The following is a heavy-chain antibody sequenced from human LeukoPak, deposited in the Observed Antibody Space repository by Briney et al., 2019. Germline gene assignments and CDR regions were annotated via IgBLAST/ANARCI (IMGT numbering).Heavy chain of an antibody. CDR2: INHSGST. Sequence: SETLSLTCTVSGGSISSYYWSWIRQPPGKGLEWIGEINHSGSTNYNPSLKSRVTTSVDTSKNQFSLKLSSVTAADTAVYYCARGQIHSYGYFQHWGQGTLVTVSS. J-gene: IGHJ1*01. CDR3: ARGQIHSYGYFQH. D-gene: IGHD5-18*01. CDR1: GGSISSYY. V-gene: IGHV4-34*01.